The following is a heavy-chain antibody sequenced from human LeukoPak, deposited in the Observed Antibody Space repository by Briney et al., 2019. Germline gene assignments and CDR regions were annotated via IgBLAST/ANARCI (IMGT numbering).Heavy chain of an antibody. V-gene: IGHV3-23*01. J-gene: IGHJ4*02. CDR3: ARATDYDILTGYYSSGYYFDY. CDR2: ISGSGGST. CDR1: GFTFSSYA. Sequence: GGSLRLSCAASGFTFSSYAMSWVRQAPGKGLEWVSAISGSGGSTYYADSVKGRLAISRDNSKNTLYLQMNSLRAEDTALYYCARATDYDILTGYYSSGYYFDYWGQGTLVTVSS. D-gene: IGHD3-9*01.